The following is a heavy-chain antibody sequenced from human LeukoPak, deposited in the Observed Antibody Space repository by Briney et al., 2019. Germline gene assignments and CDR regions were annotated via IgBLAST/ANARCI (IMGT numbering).Heavy chain of an antibody. J-gene: IGHJ4*02. CDR3: ARGVVAAPQTFDY. CDR2: IYYSGST. V-gene: IGHV4-59*01. CDR1: GDSISGFY. Sequence: SETLSLTCTVSGDSISGFYWSWIRQPPGKGLEWIGYIYYSGSTNYNPSLKSRVTISVDTSQNQFSLRLSSVTAADTALYYCARGVVAAPQTFDYWGQGTLVTVSS. D-gene: IGHD2-15*01.